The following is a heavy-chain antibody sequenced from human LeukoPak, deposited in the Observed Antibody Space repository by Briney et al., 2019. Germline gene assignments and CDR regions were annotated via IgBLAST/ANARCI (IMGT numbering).Heavy chain of an antibody. CDR2: IYYSGST. D-gene: IGHD3-9*01. V-gene: IGHV4-59*12. J-gene: IGHJ3*02. CDR1: GGSISSYY. Sequence: SETLSLTCTVSGGSISSYYWSWIRQPPGKGLEWIGYIYYSGSTNYNPSLKSRVTISVDTSKNQFPLKLSSVTAADTAVYYCAREKLDIVTGYYLNAFDISGQGTMVTVSS. CDR3: AREKLDIVTGYYLNAFDI.